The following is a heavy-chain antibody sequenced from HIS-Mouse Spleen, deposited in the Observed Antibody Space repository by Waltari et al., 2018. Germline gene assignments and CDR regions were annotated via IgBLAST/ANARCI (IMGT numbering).Heavy chain of an antibody. CDR1: GGSISRSSYY. V-gene: IGHV4-39*07. CDR2: IYYSGST. Sequence: QLQLQESGPGLVKPSETLSLTCTVSGGSISRSSYYWVWIRPPPGKGLEWIGSIYYSGSTYYNPSLKSRVTISVDTSKNQFSLKLSSVTAADTAVYYCAREIPYSSSWYDWYFDLWGRGTLVTVSS. CDR3: AREIPYSSSWYDWYFDL. J-gene: IGHJ2*01. D-gene: IGHD6-13*01.